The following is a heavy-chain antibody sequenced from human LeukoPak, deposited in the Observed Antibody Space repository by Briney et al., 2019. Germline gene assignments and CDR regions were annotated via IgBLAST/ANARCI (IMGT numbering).Heavy chain of an antibody. CDR2: INHSGST. J-gene: IGHJ6*03. Sequence: SETLSLTCAVYGGSFSGYYWSWIRQPPGKGLEWIGEINHSGSTNYNPSLKSRVTISVDTSKNQFSLKLSSVTAADTAVYYCAKEVGYCSGGTCWSIYYMDVWGKGTTVTVSS. CDR3: AKEVGYCSGGTCWSIYYMDV. CDR1: GGSFSGYY. D-gene: IGHD2-15*01. V-gene: IGHV4-34*01.